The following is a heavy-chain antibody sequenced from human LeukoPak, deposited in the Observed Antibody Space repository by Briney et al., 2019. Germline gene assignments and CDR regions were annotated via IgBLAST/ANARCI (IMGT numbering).Heavy chain of an antibody. Sequence: GGSLRLPCAASGFTFSSYWMHWVRQAPGKGLVWVSRINSDGSSTSYADSVKGRFTISRDNAKNTLYLQMNSLRAEDTAVYYCAGSTMVRGVIYYYYGMDVWGQGTTVTVSS. J-gene: IGHJ6*02. CDR1: GFTFSSYW. CDR2: INSDGSST. V-gene: IGHV3-74*01. D-gene: IGHD3-10*01. CDR3: AGSTMVRGVIYYYYGMDV.